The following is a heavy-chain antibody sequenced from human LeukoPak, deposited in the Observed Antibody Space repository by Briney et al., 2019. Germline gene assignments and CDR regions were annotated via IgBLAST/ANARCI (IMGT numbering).Heavy chain of an antibody. CDR1: GFTLTSYG. CDR2: IQYDGSNK. D-gene: IGHD3-9*01. J-gene: IGHJ4*02. CDR3: ARGGYDILTGYFRPYY. V-gene: IGHV3-30*02. Sequence: SGGSLRLSCAASGFTLTSYGMHWVRQAPGKGLEWVAFIQYDGSNKNYADSVKGRFTISRDYSKNTLYLQMNSLRAEDTAVYYCARGGYDILTGYFRPYYWGQGTLVTVSS.